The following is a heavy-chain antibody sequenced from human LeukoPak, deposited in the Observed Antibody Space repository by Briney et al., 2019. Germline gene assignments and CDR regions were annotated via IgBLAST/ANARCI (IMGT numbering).Heavy chain of an antibody. CDR2: IYYTGST. J-gene: IGHJ4*02. D-gene: IGHD6-19*01. CDR1: GGSISSYC. V-gene: IGHV4-59*01. Sequence: SETLSLTCTVSGGSISSYCWGWIRQPPGKGLEWIGSIYYTGSTIYNPSLKSRVTISIDTSKNQFSLGLSSVTAADTAVYYCARKYSSGWGHFDYWGQGTLVTVSS. CDR3: ARKYSSGWGHFDY.